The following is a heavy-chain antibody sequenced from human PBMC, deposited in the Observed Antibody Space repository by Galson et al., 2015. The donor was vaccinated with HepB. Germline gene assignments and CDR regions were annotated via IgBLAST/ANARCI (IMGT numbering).Heavy chain of an antibody. CDR3: ARGEGSARYDFWSGYYPNYYYYGMDV. Sequence: SVKVSCKASGYIFTGDYMHWVRQAPGQGLEWMGWINPNSGGTNYAQKFQGWVTMTRDTSISTAYMELSMLRSDDTAVYYCARGEGSARYDFWSGYYPNYYYYGMDVWGQGTTVTVSS. CDR1: GYIFTGDY. CDR2: INPNSGGT. J-gene: IGHJ6*02. D-gene: IGHD3-3*01. V-gene: IGHV1-2*04.